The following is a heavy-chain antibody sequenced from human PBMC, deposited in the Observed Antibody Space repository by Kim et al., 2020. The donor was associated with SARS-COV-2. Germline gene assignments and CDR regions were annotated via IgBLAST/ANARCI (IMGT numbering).Heavy chain of an antibody. CDR3: ARDGRGYGSGSYYNKLFAPFVDMDPKEYFQH. J-gene: IGHJ1*01. D-gene: IGHD3-10*01. V-gene: IGHV3-48*04. CDR2: ISSSSSTI. Sequence: GGSLRLSCAASGFTFSSYSMNWVRQAPGKGLEWVSYISSSSSTIYYADSVKGRFTISRDNAKNSLYLQMNSLRAEDTAVYYCARDGRGYGSGSYYNKLFAPFVDMDPKEYFQHWGQGTLVTVSS. CDR1: GFTFSSYS.